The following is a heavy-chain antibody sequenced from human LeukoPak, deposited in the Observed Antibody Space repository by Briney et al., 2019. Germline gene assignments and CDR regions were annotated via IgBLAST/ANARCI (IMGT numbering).Heavy chain of an antibody. J-gene: IGHJ3*02. CDR3: ARYNGGGRAFDI. Sequence: GGSLRLSCAASGFTFSSYAMSWVRQAPGKGLEWVAVISYDGSNKYYADSVKGRFTISRDNSKNTLYLQMNSLRAEDTAVYYCARYNGGGRAFDIWGQGTMVTVSS. CDR2: ISYDGSNK. CDR1: GFTFSSYA. V-gene: IGHV3-30-3*01. D-gene: IGHD2-8*01.